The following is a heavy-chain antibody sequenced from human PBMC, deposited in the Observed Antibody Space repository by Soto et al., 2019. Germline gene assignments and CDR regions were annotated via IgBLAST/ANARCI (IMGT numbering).Heavy chain of an antibody. CDR1: GFTFSSYA. D-gene: IGHD6-19*01. V-gene: IGHV3-30*04. J-gene: IGHJ4*02. CDR2: ISKDGTNK. CDR3: ARDSSGWYNFDS. Sequence: GGSLRLSCAASGFTFSSYAMDWVRQAPGKGLEWVTVISKDGTNKFYADSVKGRFTISRDNSKKTLYLQMSSLRVDDTAVYYCARDSSGWYNFDSWGRGTLVTVSS.